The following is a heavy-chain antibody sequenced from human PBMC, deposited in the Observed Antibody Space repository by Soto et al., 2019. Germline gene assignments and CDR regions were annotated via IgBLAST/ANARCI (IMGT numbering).Heavy chain of an antibody. CDR3: ARDPRDSPGAYYYNYYGLDV. Sequence: PGGSLRLSCATSGFVFSSYGMQWVRQAPGKGLEWVAAIWHDGSEKYYADLVKGRFTISRDNSKSTLYLQMNGLRAEDTAVYYCARDPRDSPGAYYYNYYGLDVWGQGTTVTVSS. CDR2: IWHDGSEK. D-gene: IGHD2-21*01. V-gene: IGHV3-33*01. CDR1: GFVFSSYG. J-gene: IGHJ6*02.